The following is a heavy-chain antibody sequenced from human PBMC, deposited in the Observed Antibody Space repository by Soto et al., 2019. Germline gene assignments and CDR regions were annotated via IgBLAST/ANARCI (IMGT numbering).Heavy chain of an antibody. CDR1: GFTFGDYA. J-gene: IGHJ4*02. Sequence: GGSLRLSCTASGFTFGDYAMSWFRQAPGKGLEWVGFIRSKAYGGTTEYAASVKGRFTISRDDSKSIAYLQMNSLKTEDTAVYYCTRVYYYDSSGYYPDYWGQGTLVTVS. V-gene: IGHV3-49*03. D-gene: IGHD3-22*01. CDR2: IRSKAYGGTT. CDR3: TRVYYYDSSGYYPDY.